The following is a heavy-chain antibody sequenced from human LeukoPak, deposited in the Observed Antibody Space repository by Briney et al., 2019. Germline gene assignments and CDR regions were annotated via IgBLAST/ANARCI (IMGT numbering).Heavy chain of an antibody. D-gene: IGHD3-9*01. CDR3: ARAGYDILTGYYYYYYMDV. Sequence: PSETLSLTCTVSGGSMSSYYWSWIRQPPGMGLEYIGNIFYSGSTNYNPSLKSRVTISVDTSKNQLSLKLSSVTAADTAVYYCARAGYDILTGYYYYYYMDVWGKGTTVTVSS. J-gene: IGHJ6*03. CDR1: GGSMSSYY. CDR2: IFYSGST. V-gene: IGHV4-59*01.